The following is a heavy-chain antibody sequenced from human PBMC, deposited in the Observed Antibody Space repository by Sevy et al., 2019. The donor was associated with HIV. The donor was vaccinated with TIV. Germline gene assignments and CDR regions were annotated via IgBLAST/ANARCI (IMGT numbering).Heavy chain of an antibody. J-gene: IGHJ5*02. Sequence: SDTLSLTCTVSGGSISSGDFYWSWIRQPPAKGLEWIGYIYYSGSTYYNPSLKSRVTISVDTSKNQFSLKLSSVTAADTAVYYCARNDFWSGYWFDPWGQGTLVTVSS. CDR2: IYYSGST. D-gene: IGHD3-3*01. V-gene: IGHV4-30-4*02. CDR3: ARNDFWSGYWFDP. CDR1: GGSISSGDFY.